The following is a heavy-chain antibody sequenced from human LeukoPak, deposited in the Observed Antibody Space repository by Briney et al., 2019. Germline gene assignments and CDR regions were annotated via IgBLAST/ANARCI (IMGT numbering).Heavy chain of an antibody. J-gene: IGHJ3*02. CDR2: ISSSGSTI. D-gene: IGHD3-3*01. V-gene: IGHV3-48*04. CDR3: ARVFDFSGAFDI. CDR1: GFTFSSYS. Sequence: GGSLRLSCAASGFTFSSYSMNWVRQAPGKGLEWVSYISSSGSTIYYADSVKGRFTISRDNAKNSLYLQMNSLRAEDTAVYYCARVFDFSGAFDIWGQGTMVTVSS.